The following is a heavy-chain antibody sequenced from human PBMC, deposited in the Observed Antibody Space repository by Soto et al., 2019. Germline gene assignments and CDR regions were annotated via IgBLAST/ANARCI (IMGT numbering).Heavy chain of an antibody. V-gene: IGHV4-61*08. D-gene: IGHD5-12*01. CDR3: ARDPIGYGGWFDP. CDR1: GGSISSGGYS. J-gene: IGHJ5*02. Sequence: SETLSLTCAVSGGSISSGGYSWSWIRQPPGKGLEWIGYIYHSGSTNYNPSLKSRVTISVDTSKNQFSLKLSSVTAADTAVYYCARDPIGYGGWFDPWGQGTLVTVSS. CDR2: IYHSGST.